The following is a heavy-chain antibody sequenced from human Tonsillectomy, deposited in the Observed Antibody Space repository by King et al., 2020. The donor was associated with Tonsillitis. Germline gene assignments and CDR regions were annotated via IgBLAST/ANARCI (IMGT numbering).Heavy chain of an antibody. CDR3: TACDYPLFDY. Sequence: VKLVESGGGLVKPGGSLRPSCAASGFTFSDARINWVRQVPGKGLEWVGRIYTKTEGGTADYAAPVKGRFTISRDDSKTTLYLQMSGLRTEDTAVYYCTACDYPLFDYWGQGTLVSVSS. J-gene: IGHJ4*02. D-gene: IGHD4-17*01. CDR1: GFTFSDAR. V-gene: IGHV3-15*01. CDR2: IYTKTEGGTA.